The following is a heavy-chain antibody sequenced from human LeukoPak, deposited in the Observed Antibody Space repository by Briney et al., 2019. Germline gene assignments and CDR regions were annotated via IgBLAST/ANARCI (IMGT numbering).Heavy chain of an antibody. CDR2: INHSGST. CDR1: GGSFSGYY. Sequence: PSETLSLTCAVYGGSFSGYYWSWIRQPPGKGLEWIGEINHSGSTNYNPSLKSRVTISVDTSKNQFSLKLSSVTAADTAVYYCARGDYDFWILSRRWNWFDPWGQGTLVTASS. D-gene: IGHD3-3*01. CDR3: ARGDYDFWILSRRWNWFDP. V-gene: IGHV4-34*01. J-gene: IGHJ5*02.